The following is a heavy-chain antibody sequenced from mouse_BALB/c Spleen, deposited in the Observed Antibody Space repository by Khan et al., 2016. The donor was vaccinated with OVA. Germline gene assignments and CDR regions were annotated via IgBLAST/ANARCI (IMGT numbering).Heavy chain of an antibody. D-gene: IGHD2-1*01. CDR3: AKRGFGNFPY. V-gene: IGHV1-9*01. CDR2: ILPGSGST. CDR1: GFTFSNNW. Sequence: QVQLQQPGAELMKPGASVKISCKASGFTFSNNWIEWLKERPGHGLEWIGEILPGSGSTNYNENFKGKVTFPADTSSNTAYMPLSSLTSEDSAVYYCAKRGFGNFPYWGQGTLVTVSA. J-gene: IGHJ3*01.